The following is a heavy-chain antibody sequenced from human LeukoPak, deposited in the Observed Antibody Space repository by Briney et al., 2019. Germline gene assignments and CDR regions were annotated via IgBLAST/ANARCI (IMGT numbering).Heavy chain of an antibody. J-gene: IGHJ4*02. D-gene: IGHD3-16*01. Sequence: PSETLSLTCTVSGGSISSYYWSWIRQPPGKGLEWIGYIYYSGSTNYNPSLKSRVTISVDTSKNQFSLKLSSVTAADTAVYYCARDRRGTYRGQRYYFDYWGQGTLVTVSS. CDR3: ARDRRGTYRGQRYYFDY. V-gene: IGHV4-59*01. CDR1: GGSISSYY. CDR2: IYYSGST.